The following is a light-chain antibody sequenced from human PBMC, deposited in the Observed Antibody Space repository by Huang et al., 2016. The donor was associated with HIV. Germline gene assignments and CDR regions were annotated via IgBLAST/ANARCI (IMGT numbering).Light chain of an antibody. CDR3: MQRVEFPYT. CDR1: QTLLNSDDGNTY. CDR2: TAF. Sequence: DIVMTQTPLSLPVTPGEPASISCTSSQTLLNSDDGNTYLDWYLQKPGQSPQLLIQTAFDRASGVPDRFSGSGSGTDFTLKISRVEAEDVGLYYCMQRVEFPYTFGQGTKLEIK. J-gene: IGKJ2*01. V-gene: IGKV2-40*01.